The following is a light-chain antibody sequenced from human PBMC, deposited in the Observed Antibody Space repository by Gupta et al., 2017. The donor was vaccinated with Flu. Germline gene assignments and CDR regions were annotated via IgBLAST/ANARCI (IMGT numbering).Light chain of an antibody. J-gene: IGKJ5*01. CDR2: NIS. V-gene: IGKV3-20*01. CDR3: QQYGNSTPVT. Sequence: TLSLSPGERAILSCKASQHVDSYYLAWYQQKPGQAPRLLIRNISIRATGIPDRCSGSGSGTDFTLTISRREQEDFAVYYCQQYGNSTPVTFGQGTRLDIK. CDR1: QHVDSYY.